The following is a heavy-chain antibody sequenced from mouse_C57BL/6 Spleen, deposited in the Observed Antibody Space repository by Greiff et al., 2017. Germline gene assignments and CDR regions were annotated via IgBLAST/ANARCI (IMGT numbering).Heavy chain of an antibody. Sequence: EVKVVESGGGLVQPGGSLSLSCAASGFTFTDYYMSWVRQPPGKALEWLGFIRNKANGYTTEYSASVKGRFTISRDNSQSILYLQMNALRAEDSATYYCARSDSNYPYYFHYWGQGTTLTVSS. D-gene: IGHD2-5*01. CDR1: GFTFTDYY. V-gene: IGHV7-3*01. CDR2: IRNKANGYTT. CDR3: ARSDSNYPYYFHY. J-gene: IGHJ2*01.